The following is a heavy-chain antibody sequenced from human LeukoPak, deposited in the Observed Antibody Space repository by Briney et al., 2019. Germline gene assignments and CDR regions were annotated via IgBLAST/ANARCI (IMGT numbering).Heavy chain of an antibody. Sequence: GASVKVSCKASGYTFINYGITWVRQAPGQGLEWMGWISAYNGNTNYAQKLQGRVTMTTDTSTSTAYMELRSLRSDDTAVYYCARERGSYSDYWGQGTLVTVSS. D-gene: IGHD1-26*01. CDR3: ARERGSYSDY. CDR2: ISAYNGNT. CDR1: GYTFINYG. J-gene: IGHJ4*02. V-gene: IGHV1-18*01.